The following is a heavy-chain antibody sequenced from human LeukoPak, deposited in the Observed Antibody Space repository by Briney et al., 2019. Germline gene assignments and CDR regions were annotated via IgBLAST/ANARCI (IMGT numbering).Heavy chain of an antibody. CDR3: AKEGLWFGEFDFDY. D-gene: IGHD3-10*01. Sequence: PGGSLRLSCAASGFTFSSYGMHWVRQAPGKGLEWVSFIRYDGSNEYYADSVKGRFTISRDNSKNTLYLQMNSLRAEDTVVYYCAKEGLWFGEFDFDYWGQGTLVTVSS. CDR2: IRYDGSNE. J-gene: IGHJ4*02. V-gene: IGHV3-30*02. CDR1: GFTFSSYG.